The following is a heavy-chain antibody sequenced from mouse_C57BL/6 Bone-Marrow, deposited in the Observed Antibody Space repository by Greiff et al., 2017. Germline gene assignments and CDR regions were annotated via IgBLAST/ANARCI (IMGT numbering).Heavy chain of an antibody. CDR1: GYTFTSYW. CDR3: ASYDYYAMDY. J-gene: IGHJ4*01. V-gene: IGHV1-55*01. CDR2: IYPGSGST. Sequence: VQLQQPGAELVKPGASVKMSCKASGYTFTSYWITWVKQRPGQGLEWIGDIYPGSGSTNYNEKFKCKATLTVDTSSSTANMQLSSLTSEDSAVYYCASYDYYAMDYWGQGTSVTVSS.